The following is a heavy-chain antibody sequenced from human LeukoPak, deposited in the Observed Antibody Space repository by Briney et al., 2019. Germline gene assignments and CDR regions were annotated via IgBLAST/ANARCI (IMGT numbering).Heavy chain of an antibody. CDR1: GFTFSNAW. V-gene: IGHV3-53*04. CDR3: ARNRYCSGGSCGGWFDP. CDR2: IYSGGST. J-gene: IGHJ5*02. Sequence: GGSLRLSCAASGFTFSNAWMSWVRQAPGKGLEWVSVIYSGGSTYYADSVKGRFTISRHNSKNTLYLQMNSLRAEDTAVYYCARNRYCSGGSCGGWFDPWGQGTLVTVSS. D-gene: IGHD2-15*01.